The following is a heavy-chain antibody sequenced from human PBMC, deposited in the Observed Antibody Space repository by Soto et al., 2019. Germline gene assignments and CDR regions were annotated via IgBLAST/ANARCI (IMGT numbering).Heavy chain of an antibody. J-gene: IGHJ4*02. Sequence: GGSLRLSCAASGFTFTDYALSWVRQAPGKGLEWVATISGIGGSTYLADSVKGRPSISRDNSKNTVSLLMNSLRAEDTAVYFCARGSSGYISSWYYFDYWGRGTMVTVSS. CDR3: ARGSSGYISSWYYFDY. CDR1: GFTFTDYA. CDR2: ISGIGGST. V-gene: IGHV3-23*01. D-gene: IGHD6-13*01.